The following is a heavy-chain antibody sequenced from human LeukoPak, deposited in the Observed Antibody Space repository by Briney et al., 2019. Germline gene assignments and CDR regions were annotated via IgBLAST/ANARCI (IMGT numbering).Heavy chain of an antibody. D-gene: IGHD6-13*01. CDR3: ARVRAAAGFYYGMDV. J-gene: IGHJ6*02. V-gene: IGHV3-21*01. Sequence: GGSLRLSCAASGFIFGSYSINWVRQAPGKGLEWVSSISSSGSYIFYADSVKGRFTISRDNAKNSLYLQMNSLRVEDTALYYCARVRAAAGFYYGMDVWGQGTTVTVSS. CDR2: ISSSGSYI. CDR1: GFIFGSYS.